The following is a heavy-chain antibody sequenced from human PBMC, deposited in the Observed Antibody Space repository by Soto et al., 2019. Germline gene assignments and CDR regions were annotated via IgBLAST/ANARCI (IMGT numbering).Heavy chain of an antibody. Sequence: EVQLLESGGGLVQPGGSLRLSCAASGFTFSSYAMSWVRQAPGKGLEWDSAISGSGGSTYYADSVKGRFTISRDNSKNTLYLQMNSLRAEDTAVYYCAKAKKALLAFDIWGQGTMVTVSS. J-gene: IGHJ3*02. D-gene: IGHD3-10*01. CDR2: ISGSGGST. CDR1: GFTFSSYA. CDR3: AKAKKALLAFDI. V-gene: IGHV3-23*01.